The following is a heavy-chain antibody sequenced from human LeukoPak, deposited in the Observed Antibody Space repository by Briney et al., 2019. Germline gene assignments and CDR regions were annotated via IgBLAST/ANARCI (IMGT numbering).Heavy chain of an antibody. D-gene: IGHD3-10*01. CDR3: ARDPTGRFGELFPDY. Sequence: GRSLRLSCAGSGFTLEGYVIHWVRQAPGKGLEWVSGVSWNGGSKGYADSVKGRFTISRDNAKNSLYLQMNSLRAEDTAVYYCARDPTGRFGELFPDYWGQGTLVTVSS. CDR2: VSWNGGSK. CDR1: GFTLEGYV. V-gene: IGHV3-9*01. J-gene: IGHJ4*02.